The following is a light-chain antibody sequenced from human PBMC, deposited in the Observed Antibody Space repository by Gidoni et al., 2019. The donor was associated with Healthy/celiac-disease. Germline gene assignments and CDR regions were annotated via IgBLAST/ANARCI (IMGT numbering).Light chain of an antibody. Sequence: EIELTHSPATQSLSPGERATLSCRASQSVSSSYLAWYQQKPGQAPRLLIYGASSRATGIPDRFSGSGSGTDFTLTISRLEPEDFAVYYCQQYGSSPTFGQGTKVEIK. J-gene: IGKJ1*01. CDR3: QQYGSSPT. V-gene: IGKV3-20*01. CDR2: GAS. CDR1: QSVSSSY.